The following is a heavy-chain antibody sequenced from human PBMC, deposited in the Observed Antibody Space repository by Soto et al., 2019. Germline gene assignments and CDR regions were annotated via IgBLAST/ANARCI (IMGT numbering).Heavy chain of an antibody. CDR1: GYTFTSYY. J-gene: IGHJ6*03. CDR2: INPSGGST. Sequence: ASVKVSCKASGYTFTSYYMHWVRQAPGQGLEWMGKINPSGGSTSYAQKFQGRVTMTRDTSTSTVYMEMSSMRSEDTAVYYCATEGERAYYYYMDVWGKGTTVTVSS. CDR3: ATEGERAYYYYMDV. V-gene: IGHV1-46*03. D-gene: IGHD1-26*01.